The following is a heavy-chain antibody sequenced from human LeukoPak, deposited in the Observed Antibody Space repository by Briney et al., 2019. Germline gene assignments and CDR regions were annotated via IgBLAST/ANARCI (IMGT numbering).Heavy chain of an antibody. CDR3: ARASRRSSWAD. CDR1: GGSISSGGYY. CDR2: IYYSGST. Sequence: SETLSLTSTVSGGSISSGGYYWSWIRQHPGKGLEWIGYIYYSGSTYYNPSLKSRVTISVDTSKNQFSLKLSSVTAADTAVYYCARASRRSSWADWGQGTLVTVSS. V-gene: IGHV4-31*03. D-gene: IGHD6-13*01. J-gene: IGHJ4*02.